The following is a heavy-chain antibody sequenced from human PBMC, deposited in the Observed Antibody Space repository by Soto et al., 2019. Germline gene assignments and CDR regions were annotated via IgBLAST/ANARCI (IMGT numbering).Heavy chain of an antibody. J-gene: IGHJ4*02. Sequence: GGSLRLSCAASGFTVSSNYMSWVRQAPGKGLEWVSVIYSGGSTYYADSVKGRFTISRDNSKNTLYLQMNSLRAEDTAVYYCATRYSSSLIDYWGQGTLVTVSS. CDR3: ATRYSSSLIDY. CDR2: IYSGGST. D-gene: IGHD6-6*01. V-gene: IGHV3-53*01. CDR1: GFTVSSNY.